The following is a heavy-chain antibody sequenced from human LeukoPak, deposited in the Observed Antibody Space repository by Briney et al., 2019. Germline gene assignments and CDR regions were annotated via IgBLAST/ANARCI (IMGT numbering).Heavy chain of an antibody. CDR2: INTDGNTR. Sequence: GESPKISCATSGFTFSTSWMHWVRQAPGKGLVWVSRINTDGNTRDYADSVKGRFTISRDSAKNTLYLQMNSLRAEDTAVYYCVRDMGYYDKVWGQGTLVTVSS. V-gene: IGHV3-74*01. CDR3: VRDMGYYDKV. J-gene: IGHJ4*02. D-gene: IGHD3-22*01. CDR1: GFTFSTSW.